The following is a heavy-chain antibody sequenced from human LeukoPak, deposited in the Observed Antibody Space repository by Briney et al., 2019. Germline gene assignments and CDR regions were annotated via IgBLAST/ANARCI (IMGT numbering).Heavy chain of an antibody. CDR1: GGSFSGYY. CDR3: AGLAAAGY. CDR2: INHSGST. J-gene: IGHJ4*02. D-gene: IGHD6-25*01. Sequence: PSETLSLTCAVYGGSFSGYYWSWIRQPPGKGLEWIGEINHSGSTNYNPSLKSRVTISVDASKNQFSLKLSSVTAADTAVYYCAGLAAAGYWGQGTLVTVSS. V-gene: IGHV4-34*01.